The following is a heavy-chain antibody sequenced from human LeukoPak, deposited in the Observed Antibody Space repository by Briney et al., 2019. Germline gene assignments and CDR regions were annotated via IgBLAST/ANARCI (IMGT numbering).Heavy chain of an antibody. CDR2: IRYDGSNK. V-gene: IGHV3-30*02. D-gene: IGHD2-2*01. J-gene: IGHJ4*02. Sequence: GGSLRLSRAASGFTFSSYGMHWVRQAPGKGLEWVAFIRYDGSNKYYADSVKGRFTISRDNAKNSLYLQINSLRAEDTAVYYCARDSKSVPSSTSCSFFDYWGQGTLVTVSS. CDR3: ARDSKSVPSSTSCSFFDY. CDR1: GFTFSSYG.